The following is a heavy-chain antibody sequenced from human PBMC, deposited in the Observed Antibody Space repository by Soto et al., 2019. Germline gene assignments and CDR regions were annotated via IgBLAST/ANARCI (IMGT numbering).Heavy chain of an antibody. CDR2: SA. Sequence: QVQLVQSGAEVKKPGSSVKVSCKASGGTFXIYTISWVRQAPGQGLEWMGGSANSAQKFQGRLTVTADESTSTVYLELSSLTSEDTAVYYCAREGPPDIAWFDPWGQGTLVSVSS. CDR3: AREGPPDIAWFDP. CDR1: GGTFXIYT. V-gene: IGHV1-69*01. D-gene: IGHD2-15*01. J-gene: IGHJ5*02.